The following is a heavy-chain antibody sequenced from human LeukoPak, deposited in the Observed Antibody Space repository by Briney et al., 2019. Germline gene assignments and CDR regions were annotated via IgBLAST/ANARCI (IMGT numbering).Heavy chain of an antibody. J-gene: IGHJ4*02. CDR2: IYTSGST. Sequence: SETLSLTCTVSGGSISSSSYYWGWLRQPPGKGLEWIGSIYTSGSTNYNPSIKSCVTLSVNTTKTQFSLKISPMTAANTAEYYCAGGSGIGDYWGQGTLVTVSS. CDR1: GGSISSSSYY. V-gene: IGHV4-39*07. CDR3: AGGSGIGDY. D-gene: IGHD3-10*01.